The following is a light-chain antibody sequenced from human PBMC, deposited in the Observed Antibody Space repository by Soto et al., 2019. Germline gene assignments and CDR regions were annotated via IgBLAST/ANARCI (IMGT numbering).Light chain of an antibody. V-gene: IGKV1-5*01. CDR3: QQYNSWWT. Sequence: DIQMTQSPSTLSASVGDRVTTTCRASQSISSWLAWYQQKPGKAPKLLIYDASSLESGVPSRFSGSGSGTEFTLTISSLQPDDFATYYCQQYNSWWTFGQGTKV. J-gene: IGKJ1*01. CDR2: DAS. CDR1: QSISSW.